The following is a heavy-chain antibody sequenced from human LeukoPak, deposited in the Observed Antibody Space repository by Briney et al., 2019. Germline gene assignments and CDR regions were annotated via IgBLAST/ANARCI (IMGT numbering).Heavy chain of an antibody. CDR3: ARDPYCSSTSCYRDYYYYGMDV. CDR1: GFTFSSYW. CDR2: IKQDGSEK. V-gene: IGHV3-7*01. Sequence: GGSLRLSCAASGFTFSSYWMSWVRQAPGKGLEWVANIKQDGSEKYYVDSVKGRFTISRDNAKNSLYLQMNSLRAEDTAVYYCARDPYCSSTSCYRDYYYYGMDVWGQGTTVTVSS. D-gene: IGHD2-2*02. J-gene: IGHJ6*02.